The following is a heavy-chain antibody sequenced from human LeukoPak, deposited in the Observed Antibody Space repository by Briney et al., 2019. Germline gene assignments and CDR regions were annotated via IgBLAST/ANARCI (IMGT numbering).Heavy chain of an antibody. D-gene: IGHD3-10*01. Sequence: SETLSLTCTVSGGSISSSSYYWGWIRQPPGKGLEWIGSIYYSGSTYYNPSLKSRVTISVDTSKNQFSLKLSSVTAADTAVYYCARAYRLLWFGELYGNWFDPWGQGTLVTVSS. CDR3: ARAYRLLWFGELYGNWFDP. V-gene: IGHV4-39*07. CDR2: IYYSGST. CDR1: GGSISSSSYY. J-gene: IGHJ5*02.